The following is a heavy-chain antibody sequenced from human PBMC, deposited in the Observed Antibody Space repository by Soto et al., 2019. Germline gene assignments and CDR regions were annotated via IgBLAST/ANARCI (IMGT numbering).Heavy chain of an antibody. J-gene: IGHJ4*02. CDR1: GFTFSSYE. Sequence: EVQLVESGGGLVQPGGSLRLSCAASGFTFSSYEMNWVRQAPGKGLEWVSYISSSGSTIYYADSVKGRFTISRDNAKNSLYLQMNSLRAEDTAVYYCARTGIAVAGHSVEFDSWGQGTLVTVSS. CDR2: ISSSGSTI. CDR3: ARTGIAVAGHSVEFDS. D-gene: IGHD6-19*01. V-gene: IGHV3-48*03.